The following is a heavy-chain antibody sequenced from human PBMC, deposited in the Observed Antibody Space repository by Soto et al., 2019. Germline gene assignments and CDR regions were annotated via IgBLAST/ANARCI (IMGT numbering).Heavy chain of an antibody. CDR2: ISHDGNNR. Sequence: PGESLKISCAASGFTFSIYAMHWVRQAPGKGLEWLASISHDGNNRYYAGSVRGRFTISRDNSKNTLYLQMNSLRAEDTAVYYCARGLTYYDILTGYPDYWGQGTLVTVSS. D-gene: IGHD3-9*01. V-gene: IGHV3-30-3*01. CDR1: GFTFSIYA. CDR3: ARGLTYYDILTGYPDY. J-gene: IGHJ4*02.